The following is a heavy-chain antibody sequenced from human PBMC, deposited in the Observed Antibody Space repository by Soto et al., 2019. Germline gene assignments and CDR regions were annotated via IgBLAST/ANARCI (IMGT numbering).Heavy chain of an antibody. CDR1: GGSISNDY. CDR3: ARRWGGTFDX. J-gene: IGHJ3*01. Sequence: PSETLSLTCTVSGGSISNDYWSWIRQPPGKGLEWIGYIYYSGNTNYNPSLKSRVTISVDTSKNQFSLKLSSVTAADTAEYYCARRWGGTFDXWGQGTMVTVSS. D-gene: IGHD3-10*01. V-gene: IGHV4-59*08. CDR2: IYYSGNT.